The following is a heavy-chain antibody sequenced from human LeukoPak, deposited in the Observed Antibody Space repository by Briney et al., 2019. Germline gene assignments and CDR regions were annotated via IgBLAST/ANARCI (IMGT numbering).Heavy chain of an antibody. CDR2: IYYSGST. CDR3: ARVIRRGVLRFLEWLDT. J-gene: IGHJ5*02. V-gene: IGHV4-39*07. D-gene: IGHD3-3*01. Sequence: PSETLSLTCTVSGGSISSSSYYWGWIRQPPGKGLEWIGSIYYSGSTYYNPSLKSRVTISVDTSKNQFSLKLSSVTAADTAVYYCARVIRRGVLRFLEWLDTWGQGTLVTVSS. CDR1: GGSISSSSYY.